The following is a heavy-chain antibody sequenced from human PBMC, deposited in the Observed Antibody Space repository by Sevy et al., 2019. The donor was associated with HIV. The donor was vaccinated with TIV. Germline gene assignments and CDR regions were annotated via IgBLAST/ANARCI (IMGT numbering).Heavy chain of an antibody. D-gene: IGHD4-17*01. V-gene: IGHV3-49*03. CDR2: IRSEVYGGTT. Sequence: GGSLRLSCTASGFTFGEYSMSWFRQAPGKGLEWVSFIRSEVYGGTTEYAASVKGRFTISRDDSKSIAYLQMSSLKTEDTVVYYCTRGRRVYADYGVDYRGQGTLVTVSS. CDR1: GFTFGEYS. J-gene: IGHJ4*02. CDR3: TRGRRVYADYGVDY.